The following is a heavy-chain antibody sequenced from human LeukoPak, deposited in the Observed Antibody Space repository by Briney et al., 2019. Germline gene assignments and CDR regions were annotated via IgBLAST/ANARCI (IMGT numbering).Heavy chain of an antibody. CDR3: AREGPGIGAFDI. D-gene: IGHD6-13*01. Sequence: GGSLRLSCAASGFTFSSYGMHWVRQAPGKGLEWVAVISYDGSNKYYADSVKGRFTISRDNAKNSLYMQMNSLKAEDTAVYYCAREGPGIGAFDIWGQGTMVTVSS. J-gene: IGHJ3*02. V-gene: IGHV3-30*03. CDR2: ISYDGSNK. CDR1: GFTFSSYG.